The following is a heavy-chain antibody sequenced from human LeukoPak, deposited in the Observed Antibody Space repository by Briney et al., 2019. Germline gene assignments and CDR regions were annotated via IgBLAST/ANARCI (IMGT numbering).Heavy chain of an antibody. CDR2: ISSSSSYI. V-gene: IGHV3-21*01. CDR3: ARKHLPYHDFWSGFYYFDY. Sequence: GGSLRLSCACSGFTFSSYSMNWVRQAPGKGLEWVSSISSSSSYIYYADSVKGRFTISRDNAKNSLYLQMNSLRAEDTAVYYCARKHLPYHDFWSGFYYFDYWGQGTLVTVSS. CDR1: GFTFSSYS. J-gene: IGHJ4*02. D-gene: IGHD3-3*01.